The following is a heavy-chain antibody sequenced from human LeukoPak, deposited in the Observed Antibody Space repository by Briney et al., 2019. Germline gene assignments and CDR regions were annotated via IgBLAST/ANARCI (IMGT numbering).Heavy chain of an antibody. D-gene: IGHD3-9*01. CDR2: ISYDGSNK. V-gene: IGHV3-30*04. J-gene: IGHJ5*02. CDR3: ARDKYPGNDILTGYYKSSYWFDP. CDR1: GFTFSSYA. Sequence: GGSLRLSCAASGFTFSSYAMHWVRQAPGKGLEWVAVISYDGSNKYYADSVKGRFTISRDNSKNTLYLQMNSLRAEDTAVYYCARDKYPGNDILTGYYKSSYWFDPWGQGTLVTVSS.